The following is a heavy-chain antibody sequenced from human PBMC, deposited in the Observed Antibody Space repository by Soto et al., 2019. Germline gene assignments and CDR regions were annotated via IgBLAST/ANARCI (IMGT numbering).Heavy chain of an antibody. Sequence: PGGSLRLSCAASGFTVSSNYMSWVRQAPGKGLEWVSVIYSGGSTYYADSVKGRFTISRDNTKNSLYLQMNSLRVEDTAIYYCARKGYGEYGGMDVWGQGTMVTVSS. V-gene: IGHV3-53*01. CDR2: IYSGGST. J-gene: IGHJ6*02. CDR1: GFTVSSNY. CDR3: ARKGYGEYGGMDV. D-gene: IGHD5-18*01.